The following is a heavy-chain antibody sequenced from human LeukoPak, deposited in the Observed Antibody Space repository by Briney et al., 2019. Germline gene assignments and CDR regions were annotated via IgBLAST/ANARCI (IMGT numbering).Heavy chain of an antibody. CDR2: ISYDGSNK. Sequence: GGSLRLSCAASGFTFSSYGMHWVRQAPGKGLEWVAVISYDGSNKYYADSVKGRFTISRDNSKNTLYLQMNSLRAEDTAVYYCAKVLSGELGFGELFVFDIWGQGTMVTVSS. J-gene: IGHJ3*02. V-gene: IGHV3-30*18. CDR1: GFTFSSYG. CDR3: AKVLSGELGFGELFVFDI. D-gene: IGHD3-10*01.